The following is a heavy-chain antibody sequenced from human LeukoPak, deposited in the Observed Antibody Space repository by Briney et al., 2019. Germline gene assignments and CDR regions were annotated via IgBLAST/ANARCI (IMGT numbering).Heavy chain of an antibody. CDR2: INHSGST. Sequence: SETLSLTCAVYGGSFSGYYWSWIRQPPGKGLEWIGEINHSGSTNYNPSLKSRVTISVDTSKNQFSLKLSSVTAADTAVYYCAREAVVVPAAIWARWFDPWGQGTLVTDSS. CDR3: AREAVVVPAAIWARWFDP. CDR1: GGSFSGYY. D-gene: IGHD2-2*02. V-gene: IGHV4-34*01. J-gene: IGHJ5*02.